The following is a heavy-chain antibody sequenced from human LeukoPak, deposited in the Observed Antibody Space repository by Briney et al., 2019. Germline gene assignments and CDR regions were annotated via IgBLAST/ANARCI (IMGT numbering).Heavy chain of an antibody. CDR3: ARQEPLGYCSSTSCLDPYNWFDP. Sequence: SETLPLTCTVSGGSISSSSYYWGWIRQPPGKGLEWIGSIYYSGSTYYNPSLKSRVTISVDTSKNQFSLKLSSVTAADTAVYYCARQEPLGYCSSTSCLDPYNWFDPWGQGTLVTVSS. V-gene: IGHV4-39*01. CDR1: GGSISSSSYY. CDR2: IYYSGST. D-gene: IGHD2-2*01. J-gene: IGHJ5*02.